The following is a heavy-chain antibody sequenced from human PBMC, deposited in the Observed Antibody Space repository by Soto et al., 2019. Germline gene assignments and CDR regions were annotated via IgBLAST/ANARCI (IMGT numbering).Heavy chain of an antibody. Sequence: GESLKISCKDSGYSFTNYWITWVRQMPGKGLEWMGNIDPSDSYTNYSPSFQGHVTFSADKSISTAYLQWSGLKASDTAIYYCARIGILTTGKTFDYWGQGNLVTVSS. J-gene: IGHJ4*02. CDR2: IDPSDSYT. CDR3: ARIGILTTGKTFDY. D-gene: IGHD3-9*01. V-gene: IGHV5-10-1*01. CDR1: GYSFTNYW.